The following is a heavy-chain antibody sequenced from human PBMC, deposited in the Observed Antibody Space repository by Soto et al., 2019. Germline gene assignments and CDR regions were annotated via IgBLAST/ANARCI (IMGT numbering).Heavy chain of an antibody. D-gene: IGHD3-22*01. Sequence: QVQLVQSGAEVKKPGSSVKVSCKASGGTFSSYAISWVRQAPGQGLEWMGGIIPIFGTANYAQKFQGRVKITADESTSTAYMELSSLRFEDTAVYYCARSYYDSSGYWFWYFDYWGQGTLVTVSS. V-gene: IGHV1-69*01. CDR3: ARSYYDSSGYWFWYFDY. J-gene: IGHJ4*02. CDR2: IIPIFGTA. CDR1: GGTFSSYA.